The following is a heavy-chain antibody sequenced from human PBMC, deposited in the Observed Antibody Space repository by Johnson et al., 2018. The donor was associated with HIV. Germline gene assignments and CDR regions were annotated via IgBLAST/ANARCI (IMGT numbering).Heavy chain of an antibody. CDR1: GFTFSSYA. V-gene: IGHV3-30*18. CDR2: ISYDGSDK. D-gene: IGHD2-15*01. J-gene: IGHJ3*02. Sequence: VQLVESGGGVVQPGRSLRLSCAASGFTFSSYAMHWVRQAPGKGLEWVAVISYDGSDKYYADSVKGRFTISRDNAKSSLYLQMNSLRAEDTAMYYCAKKLGVGGGSNKAFDIWGQGTMVTVSS. CDR3: AKKLGVGGGSNKAFDI.